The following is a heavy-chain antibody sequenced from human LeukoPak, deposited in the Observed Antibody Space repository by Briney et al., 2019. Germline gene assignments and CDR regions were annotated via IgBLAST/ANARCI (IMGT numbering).Heavy chain of an antibody. D-gene: IGHD6-19*01. CDR3: ASTRETGYSSGFDY. V-gene: IGHV3-11*01. Sequence: LSLTCAVYGGSCSGYYWTWIRQPPGKGLEWVSYISSSGSTIYYADSVKGRFTISRDNAKNSLYLQMNSLRAEDTAVYYCASTRETGYSSGFDYWGQGTLVTVSS. CDR2: ISSSGSTI. CDR1: GGSCSGYY. J-gene: IGHJ4*02.